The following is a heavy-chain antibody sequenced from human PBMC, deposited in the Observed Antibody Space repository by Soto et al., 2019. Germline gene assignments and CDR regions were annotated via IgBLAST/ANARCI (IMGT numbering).Heavy chain of an antibody. CDR1: GFPFINYA. CDR2: ISGSGGST. Sequence: PGGSLRLSCAASGFPFINYAMSWVRQAPGKGLEWVSAISGSGGSTYYADSVNGRFTISRDNTKNTLCLQMNSLRADDTAVYYCAKVHYYDGSGSYHYYGMDVWGQGTTVTVSS. J-gene: IGHJ6*02. V-gene: IGHV3-23*01. CDR3: AKVHYYDGSGSYHYYGMDV. D-gene: IGHD3-22*01.